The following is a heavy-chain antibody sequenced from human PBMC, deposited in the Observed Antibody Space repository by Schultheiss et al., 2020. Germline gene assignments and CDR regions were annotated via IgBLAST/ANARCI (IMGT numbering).Heavy chain of an antibody. V-gene: IGHV1-69*06. CDR1: GGTFSSYA. CDR3: ARGVVVVPAARATSYYYYGMDV. Sequence: SVKVSCKASGGTFSSYAISWVRQAPGQGLEWMGGIIPIFGTANYAQKFQGRVTITADKSTSTAYMELSSLRSEDTAVYYCARGVVVVPAARATSYYYYGMDVWGQGTTVTVSS. J-gene: IGHJ6*02. D-gene: IGHD2-2*01. CDR2: IIPIFGTA.